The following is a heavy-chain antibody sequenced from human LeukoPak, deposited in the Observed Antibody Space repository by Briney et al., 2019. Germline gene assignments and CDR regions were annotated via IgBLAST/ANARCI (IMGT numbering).Heavy chain of an antibody. CDR2: INHSGST. CDR1: GGSFSGYY. V-gene: IGHV4-34*01. J-gene: IGHJ4*02. D-gene: IGHD3-10*01. Sequence: PSETLSLTCAVYGGSFSGYYWSWIRQPPGKGLEWIGEINHSGSTNYNPSLKSRVTISVDTSKNQFSLKLSSVTAADTAVYYCARGGGGYRQYYYGSGSYPPPTHTSHFDYWGQGTLVTVSS. CDR3: ARGGGGYRQYYYGSGSYPPPTHTSHFDY.